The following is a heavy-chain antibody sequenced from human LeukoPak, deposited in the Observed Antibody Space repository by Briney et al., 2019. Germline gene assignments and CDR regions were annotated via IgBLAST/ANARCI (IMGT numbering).Heavy chain of an antibody. CDR1: GFTFSSYW. V-gene: IGHV3-74*01. Sequence: PGGSLRLSCAASGFTFSSYWMHWVRQAPGKGLVWVSRINSDGSSTSYADSVKGRFTISRDNAKNTLYLQMNSLRAEDTAVYYCASDSSGWYGGYLNYWGQGTLVTVSS. J-gene: IGHJ4*02. CDR2: INSDGSST. CDR3: ASDSSGWYGGYLNY. D-gene: IGHD6-19*01.